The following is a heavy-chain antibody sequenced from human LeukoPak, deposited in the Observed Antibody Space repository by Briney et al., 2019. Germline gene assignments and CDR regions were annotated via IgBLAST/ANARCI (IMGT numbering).Heavy chain of an antibody. D-gene: IGHD3-16*01. CDR1: GFTFSSSA. CDR3: ATVGGARSSDGFDI. Sequence: ASVKVSCKASGFTFSSSAVQWVRQARGQRLEWIGWIVIGSGNTDYAHNFQERVTITRDKSTSTAYMELSSLRSEDTAFYYCATVGGARSSDGFDIWGQGTMVTVSS. CDR2: IVIGSGNT. V-gene: IGHV1-58*01. J-gene: IGHJ3*02.